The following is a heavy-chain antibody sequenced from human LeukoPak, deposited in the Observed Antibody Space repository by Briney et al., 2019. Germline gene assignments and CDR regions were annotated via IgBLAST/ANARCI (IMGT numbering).Heavy chain of an antibody. CDR1: GFTFSSYA. V-gene: IGHV3-30*04. Sequence: GRSLRLSCAASGFTFSSYAMRWVRQAPGKGLEWVAVISYDGSNKYYADSVKGRFTISRDNSKNTLYLQMNSLRAEDTAVYYCARDRVGATNNYFDYWGQGTLVTVSS. CDR3: ARDRVGATNNYFDY. CDR2: ISYDGSNK. J-gene: IGHJ4*02. D-gene: IGHD1-26*01.